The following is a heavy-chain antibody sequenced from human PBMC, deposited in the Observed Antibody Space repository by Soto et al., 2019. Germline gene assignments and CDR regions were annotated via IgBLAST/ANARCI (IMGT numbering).Heavy chain of an antibody. CDR1: GITFSNYD. V-gene: IGHV3-23*01. CDR3: AKELMVITGFDAFDI. J-gene: IGHJ3*02. CDR2: IGAGGGHT. Sequence: EVQLLESGGGLVQPGGSLRLSCAASGITFSNYDMNWVRQAPGKGLEWVSAIGAGGGHTYYADSVKGRFTISRDNSKSTLYLQMNTLRGEDTAVYYCAKELMVITGFDAFDIWGQGTMVTVSS. D-gene: IGHD2-8*01.